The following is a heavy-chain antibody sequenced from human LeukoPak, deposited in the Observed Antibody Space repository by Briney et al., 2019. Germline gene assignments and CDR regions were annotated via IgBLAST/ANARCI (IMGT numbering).Heavy chain of an antibody. CDR2: IYTSGST. CDR3: ARGYYDSSGYYPLVY. V-gene: IGHV4-4*07. CDR1: GGSISSYY. J-gene: IGHJ4*02. D-gene: IGHD3-22*01. Sequence: SETLSLTCTVSGGSISSYYWSWIRQPAGKGLEWIGRIYTSGSTNYNPSLKSRVTMSVDTSKNQFSLKLSSVTAADTAVYYCARGYYDSSGYYPLVYWGQGTLVTVSS.